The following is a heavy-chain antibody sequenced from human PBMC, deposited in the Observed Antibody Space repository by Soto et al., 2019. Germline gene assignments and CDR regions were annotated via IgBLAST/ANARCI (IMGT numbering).Heavy chain of an antibody. J-gene: IGHJ6*02. Sequence: SETLSLTCTVSGGSISSGGYYWTWIRQHPGKGLEWIGYIYYSGTTYYNPSLKSRVTISIDTSKNQFSLKLTSVTAADTAVYYCARVFCSAGRYYYGMDVWGQGTTVTVSS. CDR2: IYYSGTT. V-gene: IGHV4-31*03. D-gene: IGHD2-15*01. CDR3: ARVFCSAGRYYYGMDV. CDR1: GGSISSGGYY.